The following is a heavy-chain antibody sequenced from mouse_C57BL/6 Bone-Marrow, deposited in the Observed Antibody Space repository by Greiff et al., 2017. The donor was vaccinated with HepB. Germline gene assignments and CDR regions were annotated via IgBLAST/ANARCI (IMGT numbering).Heavy chain of an antibody. J-gene: IGHJ4*01. CDR3: ARGIYYDYGGYYYAMDY. CDR2: IYRGSGST. D-gene: IGHD2-4*01. Sequence: VQLQQPGAELVKPGASVKMSCKASGYTFTSYWITWVKQRPGQGLEWIGDIYRGSGSTNYNEKFKSKATLTVDTSSSTAYMQLSSLTSEDSAVYYCARGIYYDYGGYYYAMDYWGQGTSVTVSS. V-gene: IGHV1-55*01. CDR1: GYTFTSYW.